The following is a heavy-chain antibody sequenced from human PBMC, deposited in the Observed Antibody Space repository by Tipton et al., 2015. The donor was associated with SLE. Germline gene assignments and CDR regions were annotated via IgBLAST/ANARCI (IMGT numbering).Heavy chain of an antibody. D-gene: IGHD5-12*01. CDR3: ARERAYSRYVWFDP. J-gene: IGHJ5*02. Sequence: TLSLTCTVSGASRSSGGHYWSWLRQPAGKGLEWIGRIYTSGSTNYNPSLKSRVTMSIDMSNSQFSLNLTSVTAADSAVYYCARERAYSRYVWFDPWGQGTLVTVSS. CDR1: GASRSSGGHY. CDR2: IYTSGST. V-gene: IGHV4-61*02.